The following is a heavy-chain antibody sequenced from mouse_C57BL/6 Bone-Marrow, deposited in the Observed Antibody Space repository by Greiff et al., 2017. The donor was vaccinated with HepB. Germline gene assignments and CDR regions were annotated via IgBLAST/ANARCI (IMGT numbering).Heavy chain of an antibody. CDR3: TSLYYGSSYGYFDV. CDR1: GFTFSSYA. D-gene: IGHD1-1*01. V-gene: IGHV5-9-1*02. Sequence: DVQLVESGEGLVKPGGSLKLSCAASGFTFSSYAMSWVRQTPEKRLEWVAYISSGGDYIYYADTVKGRFTISRDNARNTLYLQMSSLKSEDTAMYYCTSLYYGSSYGYFDVWGTGTTVTVSS. CDR2: ISSGGDYI. J-gene: IGHJ1*03.